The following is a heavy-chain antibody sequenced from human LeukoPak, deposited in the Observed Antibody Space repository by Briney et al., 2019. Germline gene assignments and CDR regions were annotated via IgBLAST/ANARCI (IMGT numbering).Heavy chain of an antibody. Sequence: HGESLKISCMGSGYSFTSYWIGWVRQMPGKGLEWMGIIYPGDSDTRYSPSFQGQVTLSPDKSISTAYLQWSSLKASDTAMNYCARSQYYDFWSGYSRWPPNDAFDNWGQGTMVTVSS. V-gene: IGHV5-51*01. CDR1: GYSFTSYW. CDR2: IYPGDSDT. D-gene: IGHD3-3*01. CDR3: ARSQYYDFWSGYSRWPPNDAFDN. J-gene: IGHJ3*02.